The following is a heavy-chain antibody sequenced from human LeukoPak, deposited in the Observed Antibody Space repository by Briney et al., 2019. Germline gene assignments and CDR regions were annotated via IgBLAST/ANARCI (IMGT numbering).Heavy chain of an antibody. Sequence: ASVTVSCKASGYTFTGHYLHWVRQAPGQGLAGMGWINPNSGVTSYAKRFQGRVAVTRDTSIDTAYMELSMLRSDDTAVYYCARGGRPTATIAAHPWGQGTLVTVSS. V-gene: IGHV1-2*02. D-gene: IGHD6-6*01. CDR3: ARGGRPTATIAAHP. CDR2: INPNSGVT. J-gene: IGHJ4*02. CDR1: GYTFTGHY.